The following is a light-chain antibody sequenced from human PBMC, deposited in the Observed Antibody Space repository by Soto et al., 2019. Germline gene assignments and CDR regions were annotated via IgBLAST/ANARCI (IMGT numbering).Light chain of an antibody. J-gene: IGLJ1*01. CDR3: CSYAGSNTFV. CDR1: SSDVGIYNL. V-gene: IGLV2-23*01. Sequence: QSALTQPASVSGSPGQSITIPCTGTSSDVGIYNLVSWYQQYPDKAPKLMIYEGSKRPSGISTRFSGSKSGNTASLTISGLQAEDEADYYCCSYAGSNTFVFGTGTKLTVL. CDR2: EGS.